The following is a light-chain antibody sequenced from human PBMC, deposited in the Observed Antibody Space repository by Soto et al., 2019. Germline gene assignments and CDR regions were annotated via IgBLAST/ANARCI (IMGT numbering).Light chain of an antibody. CDR1: QSVGSY. CDR3: MQRGHWPIT. Sequence: EIVLTQSPATLSLSPGERATLSCRASQSVGSYFAWYQHKPGQAPRRLIYDASNRASGIPARFSGSGSGTDITLTISSIKTDGFAVYYCMQRGHWPITVGQGTKV. J-gene: IGKJ1*01. V-gene: IGKV3-11*01. CDR2: DAS.